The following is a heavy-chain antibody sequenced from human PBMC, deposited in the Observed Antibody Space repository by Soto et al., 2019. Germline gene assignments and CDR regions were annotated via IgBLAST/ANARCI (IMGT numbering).Heavy chain of an antibody. J-gene: IGHJ5*02. Sequence: SETLSLTCAVYGGSFSGYYWSWIRQPPGKGLEWIGEINHSGSTNYNPSLKSRVTISVDTSKNQFSLKLSSVTAADTAPYSCARGRYRYCYNWFDPWGQGTMVTV. D-gene: IGHD5-18*01. CDR1: GGSFSGYY. CDR3: ARGRYRYCYNWFDP. CDR2: INHSGST. V-gene: IGHV4-34*01.